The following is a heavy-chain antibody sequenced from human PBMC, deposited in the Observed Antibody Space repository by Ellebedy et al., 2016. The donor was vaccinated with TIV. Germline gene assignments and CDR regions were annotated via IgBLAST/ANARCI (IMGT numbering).Heavy chain of an antibody. CDR2: IGTAGDT. Sequence: PGGSLRLSCAASGFTFSSYDMHWVRQATGRGLEWVSGIGTAGDTYYPGSVKGRFTISRDNSKNTLYLQMNSLRAEDKAVYYCARVPLTGTTKGNWFDPWGQGTLVTVSS. CDR1: GFTFSSYD. V-gene: IGHV3-13*01. CDR3: ARVPLTGTTKGNWFDP. D-gene: IGHD1-7*01. J-gene: IGHJ5*02.